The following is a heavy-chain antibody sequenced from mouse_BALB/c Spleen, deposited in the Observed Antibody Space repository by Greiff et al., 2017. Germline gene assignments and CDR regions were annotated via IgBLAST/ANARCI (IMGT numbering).Heavy chain of an antibody. D-gene: IGHD4-1*01. J-gene: IGHJ2*01. Sequence: VQLQQSGPGLVKPSQTVSLTCTVTGISITTGNYRWSWIRQFPGNKLEWIGYIYYSGTITYNPSLTSRTTITRDTSKNQFFLEMNSLTAEDTATYSCARELFWDTRDYFESWGQGTTLTVSS. CDR2: IYYSGTI. CDR3: ARELFWDTRDYFES. CDR1: GISITTGNYR. V-gene: IGHV3-5*02.